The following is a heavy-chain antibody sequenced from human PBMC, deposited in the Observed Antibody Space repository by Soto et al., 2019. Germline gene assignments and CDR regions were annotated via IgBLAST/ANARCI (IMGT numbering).Heavy chain of an antibody. CDR3: ARRYGGNFDY. CDR1: GGSFRGYD. CDR2: IYYSGST. Sequence: SETQCLTCAVYGGSFRGYDWSWIRQPPGKGLEWIGYIYYSGSTNYNPSLKSRVTISVDTSKNQFSLKLSSVTAADTAVYYCARRYGGNFDYWGQGTLVTVSS. J-gene: IGHJ4*02. D-gene: IGHD3-16*01. V-gene: IGHV4-59*01.